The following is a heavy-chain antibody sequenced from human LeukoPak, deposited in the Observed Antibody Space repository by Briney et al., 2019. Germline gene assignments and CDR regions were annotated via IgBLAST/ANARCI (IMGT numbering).Heavy chain of an antibody. V-gene: IGHV4-39*07. D-gene: IGHD3-16*01. J-gene: IGHJ4*02. CDR2: IYYSGST. CDR3: ARGLGKRNLLGKH. CDR1: GGSISSSSYY. Sequence: PSETLSLTCTVSGGSISSSSYYWGWIRQPPGKGLEWIGSIYYSGSTYYNPSLKSRVTISVDTSKNQFSLKLNSVTAADTALYYCARGLGKRNLLGKHRGQGTLVTVSS.